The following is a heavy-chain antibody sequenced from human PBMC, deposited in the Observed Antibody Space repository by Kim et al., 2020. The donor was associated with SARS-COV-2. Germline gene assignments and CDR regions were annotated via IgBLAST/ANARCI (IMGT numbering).Heavy chain of an antibody. CDR3: ARDLAYDYVRGSYRSSESYYGMDV. D-gene: IGHD3-16*02. V-gene: IGHV3-43D*03. Sequence: GGSLRLSCAVSGFTFDDYAMHWVRQAPGKGLEWVSLISWDGHSTYYANSVKGRFTVSRDNNKNSLFLQMTTLRPDDTALYYCARDLAYDYVRGSYRSSESYYGMDVWGQGTTVTVSS. CDR2: ISWDGHST. J-gene: IGHJ6*01. CDR1: GFTFDDYA.